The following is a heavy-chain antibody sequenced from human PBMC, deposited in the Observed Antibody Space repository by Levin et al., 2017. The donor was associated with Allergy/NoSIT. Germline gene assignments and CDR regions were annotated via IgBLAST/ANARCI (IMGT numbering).Heavy chain of an antibody. D-gene: IGHD4-17*01. Sequence: SGPTLVKPTETLMLTCTFSGFSLSTGGLGVGWIRQPPGKALEWLALIYWDDDERYTPFLKSRLTITKDTSKNQVVLKMTTLSPADTATYYCVQTANFGDYFTFHYWGQGTLVTVSS. V-gene: IGHV2-5*02. CDR3: VQTANFGDYFTFHY. CDR1: GFSLSTGGLG. CDR2: IYWDDDE. J-gene: IGHJ4*02.